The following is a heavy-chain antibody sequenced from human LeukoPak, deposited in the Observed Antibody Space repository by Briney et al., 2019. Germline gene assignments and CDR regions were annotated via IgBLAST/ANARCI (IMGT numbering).Heavy chain of an antibody. J-gene: IGHJ5*02. Sequence: PSETLSLTCTISSVSISRYYWSWIRQPPGKELEWIGYIYYSGSTNYNPSLKSRVTISVDTSKNQFSLKLSSVTAADTAVYYCARSFRFGESSFTFDPWGQGTLVTVSS. CDR1: SVSISRYY. D-gene: IGHD3-10*01. V-gene: IGHV4-59*01. CDR3: ARSFRFGESSFTFDP. CDR2: IYYSGST.